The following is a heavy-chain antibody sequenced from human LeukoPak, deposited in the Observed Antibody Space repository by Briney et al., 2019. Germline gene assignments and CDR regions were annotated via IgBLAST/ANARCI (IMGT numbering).Heavy chain of an antibody. J-gene: IGHJ4*02. V-gene: IGHV3-23*01. CDR1: GFTFASYA. CDR2: FSASGNYT. D-gene: IGHD1-26*01. CDR3: AKDRRELDY. Sequence: GGSLSLSCEASGFTFASYAMSWVRQAPGKGLEWVSTFSASGNYTYYADSVKGRFTISRDNSKNTLYLQMNSLRVEDTAVYYCAKDRRELDYWGQGTLVTVSS.